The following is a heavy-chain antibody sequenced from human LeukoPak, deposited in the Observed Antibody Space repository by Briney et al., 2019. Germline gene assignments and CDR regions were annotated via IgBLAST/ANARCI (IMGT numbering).Heavy chain of an antibody. CDR3: ARALKYCSSTSCYVFDY. CDR1: GGSFSGYY. J-gene: IGHJ4*02. CDR2: INHSGST. D-gene: IGHD2-2*01. V-gene: IGHV4-34*01. Sequence: SETLSLTCAVYGGSFSGYYWSWIRQPPGKGLEWIGEINHSGSTNHNPSLKSRVTISVDTSKNQFSLKLSSVTAADTAVYYCARALKYCSSTSCYVFDYWGQGTLVTVSS.